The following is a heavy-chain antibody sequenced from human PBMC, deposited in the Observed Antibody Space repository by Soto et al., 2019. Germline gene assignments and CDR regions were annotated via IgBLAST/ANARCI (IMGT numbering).Heavy chain of an antibody. J-gene: IGHJ3*02. CDR1: GYTFTSYY. CDR3: ARVVTYYYDSSGGYDAFDI. D-gene: IGHD3-22*01. CDR2: INPSGGST. V-gene: IGHV1-46*01. Sequence: ASVKVSCKASGYTFTSYYMHWVRQAPGQGLEWMGIINPSGGSTSYAQKFQGRVTMTRDTSTSTVYMEQSSLRSEDTAVYYCARVVTYYYDSSGGYDAFDIWGQGTMVTVSS.